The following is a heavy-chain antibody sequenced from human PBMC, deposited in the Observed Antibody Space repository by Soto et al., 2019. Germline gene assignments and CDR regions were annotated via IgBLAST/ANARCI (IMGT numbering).Heavy chain of an antibody. CDR3: ARGQDYSNYGGVYYGMDV. CDR2: INHSGST. J-gene: IGHJ6*02. V-gene: IGHV4-34*01. CDR1: GGSFSGYY. Sequence: SETLSLTCAVYGGSFSGYYWSWIRQPPGKGLEWIGEINHSGSTNYNPSLKSRVTISVDTSKNQFSLKLSSVTAADTAVYYCARGQDYSNYGGVYYGMDVWGQGTTVTVSS. D-gene: IGHD4-4*01.